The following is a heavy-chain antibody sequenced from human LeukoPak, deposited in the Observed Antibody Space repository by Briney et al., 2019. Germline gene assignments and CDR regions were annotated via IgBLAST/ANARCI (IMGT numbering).Heavy chain of an antibody. V-gene: IGHV3-7*01. Sequence: GGSLRLSCEASGFTFSSYWMSWVRQAPGKGLEWVATIKQDGSEKYYVDSVKGRFTISRDNAKNSLYLQMNSLRAEDTAVYYCARDRGITIFGVLTYWGQGTLVTVSS. D-gene: IGHD3-3*01. CDR3: ARDRGITIFGVLTY. J-gene: IGHJ4*02. CDR1: GFTFSSYW. CDR2: IKQDGSEK.